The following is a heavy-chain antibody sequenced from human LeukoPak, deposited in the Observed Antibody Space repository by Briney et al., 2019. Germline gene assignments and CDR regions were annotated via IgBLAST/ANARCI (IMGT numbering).Heavy chain of an antibody. CDR1: GYIFTGYY. D-gene: IGHD3-22*01. Sequence: EASVKVSCKASGYIFTGYYMHWVRQAPGQGLEWMGWINPNSGGTNYAQKFQGRVTMTRDTSISTAYMELSRLRSDDTAVYYCARVWDYYDSRGLNYWGQGTLVTVSS. V-gene: IGHV1-2*02. CDR2: INPNSGGT. J-gene: IGHJ4*02. CDR3: ARVWDYYDSRGLNY.